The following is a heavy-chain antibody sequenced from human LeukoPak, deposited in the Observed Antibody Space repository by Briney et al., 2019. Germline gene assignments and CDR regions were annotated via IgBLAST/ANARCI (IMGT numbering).Heavy chain of an antibody. V-gene: IGHV3-73*01. D-gene: IGHD3-3*02. J-gene: IGHJ4*02. CDR3: ARVASIDYFDY. CDR2: IRSKANSYAT. CDR1: GFTFSGSA. Sequence: PGGSLRLSCTASGFTFSGSAMHWVRQASGKGLEWVGRIRSKANSYATVYAASVKGRFTISRDDSKNTAYLQMNSLKTEDTAVYYCARVASIDYFDYWGQGTLVTVSS.